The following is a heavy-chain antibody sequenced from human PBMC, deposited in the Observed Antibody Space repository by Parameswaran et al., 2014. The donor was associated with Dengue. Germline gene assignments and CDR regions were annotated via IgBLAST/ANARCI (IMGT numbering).Heavy chain of an antibody. CDR1: GGSVSSGSYY. J-gene: IGHJ4*02. V-gene: IGHV4-61*01. Sequence: SETLSLTCTVSGGSVSSGSYYWSWIRQPPGKGLEWIGYIYYSGSTNYNPSLKSRVTISVDTSKNQFSLKLSSVTAADTAVYYCARRGELAIDYWGQGTLVTVSS. CDR2: IYYSGST. CDR3: ARRGELAIDY. D-gene: IGHD1-26*01.